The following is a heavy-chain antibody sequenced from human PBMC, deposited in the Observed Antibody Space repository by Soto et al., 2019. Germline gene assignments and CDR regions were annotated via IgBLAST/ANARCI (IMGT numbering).Heavy chain of an antibody. Sequence: SETLSLTCSVSGGSVSSNIYYWTWIRQHPGKGPEWIGHIYYSGSTYYNPSLKSRVTISLDMSKNQFSLKLTSVSAADTAEYYCARGYDYDSGGYLFDYWGQGTLVTVSS. CDR3: ARGYDYDSGGYLFDY. CDR2: IYYSGST. D-gene: IGHD3-22*01. V-gene: IGHV4-31*03. CDR1: GGSVSSNIYY. J-gene: IGHJ4*02.